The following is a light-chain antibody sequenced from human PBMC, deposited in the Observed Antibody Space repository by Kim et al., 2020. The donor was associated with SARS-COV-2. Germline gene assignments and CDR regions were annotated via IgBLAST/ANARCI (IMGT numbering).Light chain of an antibody. CDR3: QVWDSSTGVV. J-gene: IGLJ2*01. CDR1: ISGIKK. V-gene: IGLV3-9*01. Sequence: VARDETARITWGGNISGIKKVHWYQKKPGQPPVLVIYRDNNRPAVIPERFSGSNSGNTATLTISRAHAGEEADYYCQVWDSSTGVVFGGGTQLTVL. CDR2: RDN.